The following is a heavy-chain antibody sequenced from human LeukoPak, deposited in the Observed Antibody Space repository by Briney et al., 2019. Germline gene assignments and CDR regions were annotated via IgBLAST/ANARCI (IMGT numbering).Heavy chain of an antibody. CDR2: INHSGST. V-gene: IGHV4-34*01. Sequence: SETLSLTCAVYGVSFGGYYWSWIRQPPGKGLEWIGEINHSGSTNYNPSLKSRVTISVDTSKNQFSLKLSSVTAADTAVYYCARGEEFQFSIVVVPAARPRVFDYWGQGTLFTVSS. D-gene: IGHD2-2*01. CDR1: GVSFGGYY. CDR3: ARGEEFQFSIVVVPAARPRVFDY. J-gene: IGHJ4*02.